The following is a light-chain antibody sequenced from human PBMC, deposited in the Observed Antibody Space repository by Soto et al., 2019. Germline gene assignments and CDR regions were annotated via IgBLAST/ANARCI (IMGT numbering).Light chain of an antibody. J-gene: IGKJ1*01. CDR3: QQYDSSPRT. CDR1: QSISSSY. Sequence: EIVLTQSPGALCFCPWERATLSGRASQSISSSYLAWYQQKPGQAPRLLIYGPSSRATGIPDRFSGSGSGTDFTLTINRLEPEDFAVYYCQQYDSSPRTFGQGTKVDIK. V-gene: IGKV3-20*01. CDR2: GPS.